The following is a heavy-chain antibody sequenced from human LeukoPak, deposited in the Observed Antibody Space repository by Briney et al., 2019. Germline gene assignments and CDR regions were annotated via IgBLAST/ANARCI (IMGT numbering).Heavy chain of an antibody. V-gene: IGHV3-30-3*01. CDR3: ARTAMALTYYFDY. J-gene: IGHJ4*02. D-gene: IGHD5-18*01. CDR1: GFTFSSYA. Sequence: PGGSLRLSCAASGFTFSSYAMHWVRQAPGKGLEWVAVISYDGSNKYYADSVKSRFTISRDNSKNTLYLQMNSLRAEDTAVYYCARTAMALTYYFDYWGQGTLVTVSS. CDR2: ISYDGSNK.